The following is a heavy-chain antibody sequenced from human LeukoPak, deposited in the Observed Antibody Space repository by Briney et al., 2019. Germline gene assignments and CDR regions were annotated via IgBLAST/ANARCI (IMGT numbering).Heavy chain of an antibody. CDR3: ARDSAYSGSPEIFDY. D-gene: IGHD1-26*01. Sequence: SETLSLTCTVSGDSLSSSGYYYWGWIRQPPGKGLEWIGSIYHSGSTYYNPSLKSRVTISVDTSKNQFSLKLSSVTAADTAVYYCARDSAYSGSPEIFDYWGQGTLVAVSS. J-gene: IGHJ4*02. V-gene: IGHV4-38-2*02. CDR2: IYHSGST. CDR1: GDSLSSSGYYY.